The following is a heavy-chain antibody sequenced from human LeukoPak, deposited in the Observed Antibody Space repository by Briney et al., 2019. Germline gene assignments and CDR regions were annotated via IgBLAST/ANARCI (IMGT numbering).Heavy chain of an antibody. CDR1: GFTFSSYE. CDR2: ISSSGSTI. Sequence: GGSLRLSCAASGFTFSSYEMNWVRQAPGKGLEWAPYISSSGSTIYYADSVKGRFTISRDNAKNSLYLQMNSLRAEDTAVYYCARDKVGYCSSTSCQGYYYYGMDVWGQGTTVTVSS. J-gene: IGHJ6*02. CDR3: ARDKVGYCSSTSCQGYYYYGMDV. D-gene: IGHD2-2*01. V-gene: IGHV3-48*03.